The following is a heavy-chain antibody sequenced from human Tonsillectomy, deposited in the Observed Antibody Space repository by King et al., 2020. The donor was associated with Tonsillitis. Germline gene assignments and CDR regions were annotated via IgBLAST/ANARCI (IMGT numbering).Heavy chain of an antibody. CDR1: GFTFSSYG. CDR3: ARGVYYYDTGGYYSGY. Sequence: VQLVESGGGLVQPGGSLRLSCAASGFTFSSYGMNWVRQAPGKGLEWVSYISSSSSSIYYADSVKGRFTISRDNANNSLYLQMNSLRDEDTAVYYCARGVYYYDTGGYYSGYWGQGTLVTVSS. J-gene: IGHJ4*02. V-gene: IGHV3-48*02. CDR2: ISSSSSSI. D-gene: IGHD3-22*01.